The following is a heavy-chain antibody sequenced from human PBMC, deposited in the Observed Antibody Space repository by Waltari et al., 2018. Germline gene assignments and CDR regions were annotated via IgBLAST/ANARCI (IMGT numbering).Heavy chain of an antibody. CDR3: ARLDYSALRRGCDP. CDR2: IQFTGTA. J-gene: IGHJ5*02. CDR1: GDSISDNSYY. Sequence: QLQLQESGPGLVKPSETLSLTCTVSGDSISDNSYYWGWLRQPPGKGLAGIATIQFTGTAHYNPSLGSRVAISVDTSQNQFSLKLTSVTAADTAVYYCARLDYSALRRGCDPWGQGTLVTVSS. V-gene: IGHV4-39*01. D-gene: IGHD4-4*01.